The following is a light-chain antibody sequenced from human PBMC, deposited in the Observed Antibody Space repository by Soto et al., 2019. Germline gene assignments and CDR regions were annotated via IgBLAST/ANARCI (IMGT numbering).Light chain of an antibody. CDR3: HQYRSL. CDR2: GAS. J-gene: IGKJ5*01. Sequence: EIWLTQFPGTLSLSPGERATLSCRASQRVSSSYLACYKQKPCQAPRLLIYGASIRATGIPERFSGSGSGTDFTLTIRTLEPEDFAVYYCHQYRSLFGHGTRLEIK. CDR1: QRVSSSY. V-gene: IGKV3-20*01.